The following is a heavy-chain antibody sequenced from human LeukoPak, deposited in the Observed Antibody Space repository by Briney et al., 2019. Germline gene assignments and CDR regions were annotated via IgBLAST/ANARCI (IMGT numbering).Heavy chain of an antibody. D-gene: IGHD4-23*01. V-gene: IGHV3-48*03. CDR3: ARDYCGNPGY. Sequence: GGSLRLSCAASGFTFSSFDMNWVRQAPGKGLEWVSYISSSGRSVYYADSAKGRFTISRDNAKNSLYLQMNSLRAEDTAVYYCARDYCGNPGYWGQGTLVTLSS. CDR2: ISSSGRSV. CDR1: GFTFSSFD. J-gene: IGHJ4*02.